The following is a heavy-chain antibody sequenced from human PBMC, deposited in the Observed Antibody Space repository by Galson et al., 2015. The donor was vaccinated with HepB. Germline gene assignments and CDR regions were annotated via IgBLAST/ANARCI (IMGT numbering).Heavy chain of an antibody. CDR1: GDSVSSNSAA. V-gene: IGHV6-1*01. CDR3: ARGGANWGSVDYYYYYGMDV. D-gene: IGHD7-27*01. CDR2: TYYRSKWYN. Sequence: CAISGDSVSSNSAAWNWIRQSPSRGLEWLGRTYYRSKWYNDYAVSVKSRITINPDTSKNQFSLQLNSVTPEDTAVYYCARGGANWGSVDYYYYYGMDVWGQGTTVTVSS. J-gene: IGHJ6*02.